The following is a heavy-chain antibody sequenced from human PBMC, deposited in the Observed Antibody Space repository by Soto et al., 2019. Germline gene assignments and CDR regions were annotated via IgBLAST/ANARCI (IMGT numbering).Heavy chain of an antibody. J-gene: IGHJ4*02. D-gene: IGHD5-18*01. V-gene: IGHV4-59*11. CDR1: GDSITSHY. Sequence: PTETLSLSCTGSGDSITSHYWSWFRQPPGKGLEWIGYIYYTGSTNYNPSLRSRVSISVDTSKNQVYLRLNSVTDADTAVYYCARDTAMEYYFDYWGQGPLVTVS. CDR3: ARDTAMEYYFDY. CDR2: IYYTGST.